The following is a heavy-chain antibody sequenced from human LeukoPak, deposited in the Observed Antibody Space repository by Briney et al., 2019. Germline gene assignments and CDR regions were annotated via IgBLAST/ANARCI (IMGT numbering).Heavy chain of an antibody. CDR1: GFTFSNAW. CDR3: TTDLALRYSDY. Sequence: GGSLRLSCAASGFTFSNAWMSWLRQAPGKGLEWVGRIKSKTDGGTTDYVAPVKGRFTISRDDSKNTLYLQMNSLKTEDTAVYYCTTDLALRYSDYWGQGTLVTVSS. CDR2: IKSKTDGGTT. J-gene: IGHJ4*02. V-gene: IGHV3-15*01. D-gene: IGHD3-9*01.